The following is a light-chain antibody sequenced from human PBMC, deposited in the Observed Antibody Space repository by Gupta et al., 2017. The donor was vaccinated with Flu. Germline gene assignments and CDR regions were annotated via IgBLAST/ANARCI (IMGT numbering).Light chain of an antibody. Sequence: EIVLTQSPDFLSVSPKEKVTITCRASQSIGTSLHWYQQKPGQSPKLLVKYASQSLSGVASRFSGSGSGTDFTLTINSLEAEDVATYYCHQSSTSPQTFGPGTTVDIK. CDR2: YAS. J-gene: IGKJ3*01. CDR3: HQSSTSPQT. CDR1: QSIGTS. V-gene: IGKV6-21*01.